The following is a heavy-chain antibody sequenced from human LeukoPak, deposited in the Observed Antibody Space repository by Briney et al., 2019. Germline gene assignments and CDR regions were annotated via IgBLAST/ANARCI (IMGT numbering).Heavy chain of an antibody. J-gene: IGHJ5*01. CDR1: GGSFSGNN. CDR2: INHSGAT. V-gene: IGHV4-34*01. Sequence: PSETLSLTCAVYGGSFSGNNWNWIRQPPGKGLEWIGEINHSGATKYNPSLKSRLTISVDPSKDQFSLKLKSVTAADTAVYYCARGSPKHDSWGQGTLVTVSS. CDR3: ARGSPKHDS.